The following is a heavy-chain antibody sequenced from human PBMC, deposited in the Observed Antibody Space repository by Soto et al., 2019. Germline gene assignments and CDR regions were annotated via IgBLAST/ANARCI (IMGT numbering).Heavy chain of an antibody. Sequence: QVPLVQSGAEVKKPGASVKVSCKASGYTFTSYDVNWVRQATGQGLEWMGWMNPNSGNTDYAQKLQARVPINSNTSISTAYLERLTLSSDDTAAYFCVSSEHGDADAGSWYFYYCGR. CDR1: GYTFTSYD. V-gene: IGHV1-8*01. J-gene: IGHJ2*01. D-gene: IGHD4-17*01. CDR3: VSSEHGDADAGSWYFYY. CDR2: MNPNSGNT.